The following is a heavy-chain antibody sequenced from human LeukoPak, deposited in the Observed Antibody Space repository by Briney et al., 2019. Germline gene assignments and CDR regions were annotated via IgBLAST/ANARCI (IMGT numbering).Heavy chain of an antibody. V-gene: IGHV4-39*07. CDR3: ARVRLGCSGGSCYSPPDTYYFDY. D-gene: IGHD2-15*01. Sequence: PSETLSLTCTVSGGSISSRSNYWSWIRQPPGKGLEWIGEINHSGSTNYNPSLKSRVTISVDTSKNQFSLKLSSVTAADTAVYYCARVRLGCSGGSCYSPPDTYYFDYWGQGTLVTVSS. CDR2: INHSGST. CDR1: GGSISSRSNY. J-gene: IGHJ4*02.